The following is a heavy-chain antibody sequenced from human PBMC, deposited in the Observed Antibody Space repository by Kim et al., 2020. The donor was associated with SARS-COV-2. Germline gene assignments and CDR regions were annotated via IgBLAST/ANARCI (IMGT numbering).Heavy chain of an antibody. CDR2: IKQDGSEK. CDR3: ACGGYTGYDVS. D-gene: IGHD5-12*01. CDR1: GFTFSSYW. Sequence: GGSLRLSCAASGFTFSSYWMRWVRQAPGNGLEWVANIKQDGSEKHYVDSVKGRFTISRDNAKNSLYLQMNSLRAEDTAVYYCACGGYTGYDVSWGQGTLVTVSS. J-gene: IGHJ5*02. V-gene: IGHV3-7*03.